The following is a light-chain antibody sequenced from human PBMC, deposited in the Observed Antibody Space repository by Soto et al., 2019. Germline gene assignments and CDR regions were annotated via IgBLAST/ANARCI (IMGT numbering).Light chain of an antibody. J-gene: IGKJ3*01. V-gene: IGKV3-20*01. CDR2: GAS. Sequence: EIVLTQSPGTLSLSPGERATLSCRASQSVSSSYLAWYQQKPGQAPRLLIYGASSRATGMPARFSGSGSGTDFTLTISRLEPEDFAVYYCQQYGSSPLTFGPGTKVDIK. CDR1: QSVSSSY. CDR3: QQYGSSPLT.